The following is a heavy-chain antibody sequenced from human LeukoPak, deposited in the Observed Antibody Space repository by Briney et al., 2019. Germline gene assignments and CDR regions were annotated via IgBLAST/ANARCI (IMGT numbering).Heavy chain of an antibody. V-gene: IGHV4-59*01. CDR3: ARISPYKYSYGVIDY. J-gene: IGHJ4*02. CDR1: GGSISSYY. D-gene: IGHD5-18*01. Sequence: SETLSLTCAVSGGSISSYYWSWIRQPPGKGLEWIGYIYYSGSTNYNPALKSRVTISVDTSKNQFSLKLSSVTAADTAVYYCARISPYKYSYGVIDYWGQGTLVTVSS. CDR2: IYYSGST.